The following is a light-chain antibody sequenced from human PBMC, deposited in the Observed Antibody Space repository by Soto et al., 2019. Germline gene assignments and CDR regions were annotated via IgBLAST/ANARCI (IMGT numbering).Light chain of an antibody. Sequence: QSVLTQPASVSGSPGQSITISCTGTSSDIGAYNFVSWYQQHPGKAPKLMLYDVNIRPSGVSNRFSGSKSGNTASLTISCLQAEYEAGYYCTSWTTSTTMIFGGGTKVTVL. CDR2: DVN. J-gene: IGLJ2*01. CDR1: SSDIGAYNF. CDR3: TSWTTSTTMI. V-gene: IGLV2-14*03.